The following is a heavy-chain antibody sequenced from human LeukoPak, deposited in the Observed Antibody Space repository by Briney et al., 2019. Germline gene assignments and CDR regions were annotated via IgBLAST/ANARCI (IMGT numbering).Heavy chain of an antibody. Sequence: GGSLRLSCAASGFTFSSYTMSWVRQAPGKGLEWVSGASGSGGNIHYADSVKGRFTISRDNSKNTLYLQMNSLRAEDTAVYYRAVSLPNIVVVPATKGPFGYWGQGALVTVSS. D-gene: IGHD2-2*01. CDR1: GFTFSSYT. CDR3: AVSLPNIVVVPATKGPFGY. J-gene: IGHJ4*02. V-gene: IGHV3-23*01. CDR2: ASGSGGNI.